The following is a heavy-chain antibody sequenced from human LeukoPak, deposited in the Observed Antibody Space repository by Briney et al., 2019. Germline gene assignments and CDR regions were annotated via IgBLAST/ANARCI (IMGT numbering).Heavy chain of an antibody. J-gene: IGHJ5*02. CDR1: GYRLTSYW. CDR2: IYPGDSDT. Sequence: GESLKISCKGSGYRLTSYWIGWVRQMPGKGLEWMGIIYPGDSDTRYSPSFQGQVTISADKSISTAYLQWSSLKASDTAMYYCARRLYCSGGSCYSGWFDPWGQGTLVTVSS. V-gene: IGHV5-51*01. CDR3: ARRLYCSGGSCYSGWFDP. D-gene: IGHD2-15*01.